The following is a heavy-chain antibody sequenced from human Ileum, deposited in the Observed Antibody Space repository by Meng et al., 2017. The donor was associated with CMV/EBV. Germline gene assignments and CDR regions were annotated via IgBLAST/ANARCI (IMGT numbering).Heavy chain of an antibody. J-gene: IGHJ4*02. CDR3: AVENYYDKSF. CDR1: GVSVSSNDYY. CDR2: IYYSANT. D-gene: IGHD3-22*01. V-gene: IGHV4-61*08. Sequence: SETLSLTCTVSGVSVSSNDYYWSWIRQPPGKRPEWIGYIYYSANTNYNPSLKRRVTISIDVSMNQFSLELSSVTAADTAVYYCAVENYYDKSFWGQGRLVTVSS.